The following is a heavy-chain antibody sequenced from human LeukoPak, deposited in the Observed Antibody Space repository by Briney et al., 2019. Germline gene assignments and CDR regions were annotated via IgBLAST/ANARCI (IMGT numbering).Heavy chain of an antibody. CDR3: ARDYADYVGYFFFDY. J-gene: IGHJ4*02. Sequence: PGGSLRLSCAASGFTLNNYAINWVRQAPGKVLEWVSSISGGGETTYYADSAKGRFTISRYNSQNTLYLQMNSLRAEDTAVYYCARDYADYVGYFFFDYWGQGTLVTVSS. CDR1: GFTLNNYA. D-gene: IGHD4-17*01. CDR2: ISGGGETT. V-gene: IGHV3-23*01.